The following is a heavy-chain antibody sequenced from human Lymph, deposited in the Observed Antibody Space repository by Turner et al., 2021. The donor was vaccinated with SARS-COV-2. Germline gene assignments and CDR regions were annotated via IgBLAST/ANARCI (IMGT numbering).Heavy chain of an antibody. V-gene: IGHV1-2*02. CDR2: SNPNIGGT. D-gene: IGHD3-3*01. CDR1: GYTFTGSY. Sequence: QVQLVQSGAEVKKPGASVKVSCKASGYTFTGSYMHWVRQAPGQGLEWMGWSNPNIGGTNYAQKFQGRVTMTRDTSISAAYMELSRLRSDDTAVYYCARDVERYNDFWSGYSGGYGMDVWGQGTTVTVSS. J-gene: IGHJ6*02. CDR3: ARDVERYNDFWSGYSGGYGMDV.